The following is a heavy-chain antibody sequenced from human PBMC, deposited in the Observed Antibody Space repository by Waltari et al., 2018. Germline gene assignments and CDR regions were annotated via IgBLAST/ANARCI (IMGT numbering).Heavy chain of an antibody. D-gene: IGHD5-18*01. CDR1: GGTFSSYA. J-gene: IGHJ6*02. Sequence: QVQLVQSGAEVKKPGSSVKVSCKASGGTFSSYAISWVRQAPGQGLEWMGGIIPIFGTANSAQKFQGRVTITADESTSTAYMELSSLRSEDTAVYYCARKGQGYSYGYNYYYYGMDVWGQGTTVTVSS. CDR2: IIPIFGTA. V-gene: IGHV1-69*01. CDR3: ARKGQGYSYGYNYYYYGMDV.